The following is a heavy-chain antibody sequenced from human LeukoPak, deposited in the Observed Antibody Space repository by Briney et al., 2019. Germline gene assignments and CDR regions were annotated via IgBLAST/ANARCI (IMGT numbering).Heavy chain of an antibody. J-gene: IGHJ6*02. CDR1: AYTFTAYY. V-gene: IGHV1-46*01. CDR2: INPSGGST. Sequence: ASVKVSCKASAYTFTAYYIHWVRQAPGQGLEWMGIINPSGGSTSSAQKFQGRVTMTRDTSTSTVYMELSSLRSEDTAVYYCAREWVSGYYYGMDVWGQGTTVTVSS. D-gene: IGHD1-26*01. CDR3: AREWVSGYYYGMDV.